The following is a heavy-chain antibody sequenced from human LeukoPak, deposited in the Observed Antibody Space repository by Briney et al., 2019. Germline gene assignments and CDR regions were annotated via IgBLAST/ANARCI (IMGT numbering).Heavy chain of an antibody. V-gene: IGHV3-74*01. J-gene: IGHJ1*01. Sequence: GGSLRLSCAASGFTFSSYWMHWVRQAPGKGLVWVSHINSDGSSTNYADSVKGRFTISRDNSKNTLYLQMNSLSDEDTAVYYCARGGTFYLQHWGQGTLVTVSS. CDR2: INSDGSST. CDR1: GFTFSSYW. D-gene: IGHD2/OR15-2a*01. CDR3: ARGGTFYLQH.